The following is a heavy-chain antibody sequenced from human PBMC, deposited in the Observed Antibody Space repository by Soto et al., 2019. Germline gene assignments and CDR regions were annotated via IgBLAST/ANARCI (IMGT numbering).Heavy chain of an antibody. J-gene: IGHJ6*02. CDR1: GYTFTSYG. CDR3: ARDPPPMDV. V-gene: IGHV1-18*01. Sequence: QVQLVQSGAEVKKPGASVKVSCKASGYTFTSYGISWVRQAPGQGLEWMGWISAYNGNTNYAQKLQGRGTLTTDTATSTASLALRSLTSDDTAVYYCARDPPPMDVWGQGTTVTVSS. CDR2: ISAYNGNT.